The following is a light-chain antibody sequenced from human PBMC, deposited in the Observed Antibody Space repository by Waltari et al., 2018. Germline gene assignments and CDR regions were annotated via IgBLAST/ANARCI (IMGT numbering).Light chain of an antibody. CDR1: SSDVGGYNY. Sequence: QSALTQPASVSGSPGQSITISCTGTSSDVGGYNYVSWYQQHPGKAPKLMIYDVSKRPSGVSNRFSGSKSGNTASLTISGLQAEDEADYDCSSYTSSSTGVFGTGTKVTVL. CDR2: DVS. J-gene: IGLJ1*01. V-gene: IGLV2-14*01. CDR3: SSYTSSSTGV.